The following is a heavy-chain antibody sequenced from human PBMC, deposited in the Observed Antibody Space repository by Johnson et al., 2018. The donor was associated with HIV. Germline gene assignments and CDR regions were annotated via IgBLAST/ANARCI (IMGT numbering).Heavy chain of an antibody. CDR1: GFTFNDYY. CDR3: ARDGTFGYGDYVGRAFDI. D-gene: IGHD4-17*01. V-gene: IGHV3-11*01. CDR2: ISSSGSTI. J-gene: IGHJ3*02. Sequence: QVQLVESGGGLVQPGRSLRLSCTASGFTFNDYYMSWIRQAPGKGLEWVSYISSSGSTIYYADSVKGRFTICRDNSKNSLYLQMNSLRTEDTALYYCARDGTFGYGDYVGRAFDIWGQGTMVTVSS.